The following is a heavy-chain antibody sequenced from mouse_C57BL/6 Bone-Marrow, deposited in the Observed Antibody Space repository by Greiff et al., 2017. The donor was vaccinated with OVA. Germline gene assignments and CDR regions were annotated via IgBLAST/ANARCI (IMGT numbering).Heavy chain of an antibody. V-gene: IGHV10-3*01. D-gene: IGHD1-1*01. CDR3: VREGAVVAEWDFDY. J-gene: IGHJ2*01. CDR2: IRSKSSNYAT. CDR1: GFTFNTYA. Sequence: EVMLVESGGGLVQPKGSLKLSCAASGFTFNTYAMHWVRQAPGKGLEWVARIRSKSSNYATYYADSVKDRFTISRDDSKSMLYLQMNNLKTEDTAMYYCVREGAVVAEWDFDYWGQGTTLTVSS.